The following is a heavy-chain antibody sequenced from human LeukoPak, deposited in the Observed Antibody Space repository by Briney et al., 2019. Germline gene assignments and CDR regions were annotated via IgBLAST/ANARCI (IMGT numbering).Heavy chain of an antibody. V-gene: IGHV3-7*04. D-gene: IGHD3-16*02. CDR3: ARVRYGNYFDY. Sequence: GGSLRLSCAASGFTFTDSWMSWVRQPPGKGLEWVVNIKPDGTEKYYVDSLKGRFTVSRDNAKNSLYLQMSSLRAEDTAVYYCARVRYGNYFDYWGQGTLVTVSS. J-gene: IGHJ4*02. CDR1: GFTFTDSW. CDR2: IKPDGTEK.